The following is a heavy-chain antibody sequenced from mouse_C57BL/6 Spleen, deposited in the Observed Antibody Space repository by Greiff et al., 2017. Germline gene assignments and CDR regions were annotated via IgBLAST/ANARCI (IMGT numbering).Heavy chain of an antibody. CDR2: IYPGDGDT. Sequence: QVQLQQSGPELVKPGASVKISCKASGYAFSSSWMNWVKQRPGKSLEWIGRIYPGDGDTNYNGKFKGKATLTADKSSSTAYMQLSSLTSEDSAVYIGARGCGRSLYFEGRGTGTTVTV. J-gene: IGHJ1*03. D-gene: IGHD3-3*01. V-gene: IGHV1-82*01. CDR1: GYAFSSSW. CDR3: ARGCGRSLYFEG.